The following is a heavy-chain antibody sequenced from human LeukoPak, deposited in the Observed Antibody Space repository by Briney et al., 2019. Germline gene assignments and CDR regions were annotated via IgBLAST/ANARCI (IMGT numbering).Heavy chain of an antibody. V-gene: IGHV1-69*04. CDR3: ARTDQLPYYYYGMDV. D-gene: IGHD1-1*01. CDR2: IIPILGIA. Sequence: ASVKVSCKASGGTFSSYAISWVRQAPGQGLEWMGRIIPILGIANYAQKFQGRVTITADKSTSTAYMELSSLRSEDTAVYYCARTDQLPYYYYGMDVWGQGTTVTVSS. CDR1: GGTFSSYA. J-gene: IGHJ6*02.